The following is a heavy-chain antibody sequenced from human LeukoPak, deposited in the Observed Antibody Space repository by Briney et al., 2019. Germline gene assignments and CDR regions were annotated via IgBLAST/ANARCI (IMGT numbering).Heavy chain of an antibody. CDR2: IYHSGST. CDR3: ARVGYSSSSDWFDP. J-gene: IGHJ5*02. CDR1: GGSISSGGYS. D-gene: IGHD6-6*01. Sequence: SQTLSLTCAVSGGSISSGGYSWSWIRQPPGKGLEWIGYIYHSGSTYYNPSLKSRVTISVDRSKNQFSLKLSSVTAADTAVYYCARVGYSSSSDWFDPWGQGTLVTVSS. V-gene: IGHV4-30-2*01.